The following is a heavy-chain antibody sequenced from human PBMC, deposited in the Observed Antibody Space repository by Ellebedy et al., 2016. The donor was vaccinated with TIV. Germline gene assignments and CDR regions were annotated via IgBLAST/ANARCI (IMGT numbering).Heavy chain of an antibody. Sequence: GESLKISCAASGFTFSSYGMHWFRQAPGKGLEWVAVIWYDGSNKYYADSVKGRFTISRDNAKNTLYLQMNSLRDEDTAVYYCARIISSGAYWGQGTLVTVSS. CDR3: ARIISSGAY. V-gene: IGHV3-33*03. CDR1: GFTFSSYG. CDR2: IWYDGSNK. D-gene: IGHD6-19*01. J-gene: IGHJ4*02.